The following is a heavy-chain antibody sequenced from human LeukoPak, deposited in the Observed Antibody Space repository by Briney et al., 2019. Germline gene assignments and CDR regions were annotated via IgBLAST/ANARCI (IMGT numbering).Heavy chain of an antibody. D-gene: IGHD5-18*01. V-gene: IGHV1-2*02. CDR1: GYTFTGYY. J-gene: IGHJ4*02. CDR2: INPNSGGT. Sequence: ASVKVSCKASGYTFTGYYMHWVRQAPGQGLEWMGWINPNSGGTNYAQKFQGRVTMTRDTSISTAYMELSRLRSDDTAVYYCATDPFLGNSYGPLGFDYWGQGTLVTVSS. CDR3: ATDPFLGNSYGPLGFDY.